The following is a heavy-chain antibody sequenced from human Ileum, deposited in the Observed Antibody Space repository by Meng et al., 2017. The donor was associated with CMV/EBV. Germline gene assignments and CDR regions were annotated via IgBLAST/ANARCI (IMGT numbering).Heavy chain of an antibody. CDR2: IYWDGDK. CDR1: GFSLTTDGMA. J-gene: IGHJ4*02. Sequence: QTTLKEPGPWLVKPTQTITMTCTFSGFSLTTDGMAVAWIRQPPGKALELLAVIYWDGDKRYRSSLKTRLTITKDTSKDQVLLTMTNMDPLDTATYYCAHLSARRTEKFDYWGQGVLVTVSS. V-gene: IGHV2-5*02. D-gene: IGHD2-8*02. CDR3: AHLSARRTEKFDY.